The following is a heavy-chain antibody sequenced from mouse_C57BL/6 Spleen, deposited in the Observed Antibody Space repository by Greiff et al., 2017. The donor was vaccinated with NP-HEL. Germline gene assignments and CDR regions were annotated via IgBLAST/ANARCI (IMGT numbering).Heavy chain of an antibody. CDR2: IHPNSGST. V-gene: IGHV1-64*01. J-gene: IGHJ2*01. CDR1: GYTFTSYW. Sequence: VQLQQPGAELVKPGASVKLSCKASGYTFTSYWMHWVKQRPGQGLEWIGMIHPNSGSTNYNEKFKSKATLTVDKSSSTAYMQLSSLTSEDSAVYYCARSRYYGSSYDFDYWGQGTTLTVSS. D-gene: IGHD1-1*01. CDR3: ARSRYYGSSYDFDY.